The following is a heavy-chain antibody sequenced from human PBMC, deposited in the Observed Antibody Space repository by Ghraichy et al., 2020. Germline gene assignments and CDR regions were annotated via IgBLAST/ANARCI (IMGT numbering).Heavy chain of an antibody. D-gene: IGHD3-22*01. Sequence: GESLRLSCAASGFIFSTAGMSWVRQAPGKGLEWVSGISRRGDDTYYADSVKGRFSISRDNPKNTLSLQMNSLRADDTAVYFCAKHDFITTGGFDDGFDLWGQGTMVTVSS. CDR2: ISRRGDDT. J-gene: IGHJ3*01. CDR1: GFIFSTAG. V-gene: IGHV3-23*01. CDR3: AKHDFITTGGFDDGFDL.